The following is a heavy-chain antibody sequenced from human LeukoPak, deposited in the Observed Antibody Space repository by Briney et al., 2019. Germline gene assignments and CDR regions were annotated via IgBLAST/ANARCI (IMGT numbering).Heavy chain of an antibody. V-gene: IGHV3-23*01. D-gene: IGHD3-3*01. CDR2: ISGSGGGT. J-gene: IGHJ4*02. Sequence: GGSLRLSCAASGFTFSTYAMSWVRQAAGKGLEWVSLISGSGGGTYYADSVKGRFTISRDNSKNTLYLQLNSLRVEDTAVYYCAKESGQYDYWGQGTLVTVSS. CDR3: AKESGQYDY. CDR1: GFTFSTYA.